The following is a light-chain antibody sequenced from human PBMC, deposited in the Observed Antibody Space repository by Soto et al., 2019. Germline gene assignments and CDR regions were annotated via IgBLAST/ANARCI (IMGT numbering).Light chain of an antibody. V-gene: IGKV1-5*03. CDR2: KAS. Sequence: DIQMTQSPSTLSASVGDRVTITCRASQSISSWLAWYQQKPGKAPKLLIYKASSLKSGVPSRFSGSVSGTEFTPTISSLQPDDFATYYCQQYNSYPTFGQGTKVEIK. CDR3: QQYNSYPT. CDR1: QSISSW. J-gene: IGKJ1*01.